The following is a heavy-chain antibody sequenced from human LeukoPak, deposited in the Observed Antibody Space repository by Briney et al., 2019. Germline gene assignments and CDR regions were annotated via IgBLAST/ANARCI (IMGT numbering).Heavy chain of an antibody. CDR3: AKGAPGFKWLLEEAGYYYYMDV. J-gene: IGHJ6*03. V-gene: IGHV3-30*18. Sequence: GGSLRLSCAASGFTFSTYGMHWVRQAPGKGLEWVALISSDGSYKYYADSVKGRFTISRDNSRNTLYLQMNSLRAEDMALYYCAKGAPGFKWLLEEAGYYYYMDVWGKGTTVTVSS. D-gene: IGHD3-22*01. CDR1: GFTFSTYG. CDR2: ISSDGSYK.